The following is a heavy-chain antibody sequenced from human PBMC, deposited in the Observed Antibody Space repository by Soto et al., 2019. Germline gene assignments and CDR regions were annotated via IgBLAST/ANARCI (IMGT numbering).Heavy chain of an antibody. J-gene: IGHJ6*02. CDR3: ASGGVVPAAVYYYGMDV. Sequence: SETLSLTCAVYGGSFSGYYWSWIRQPPGNGLEWIGEINHSGSTNYNPSLKSRVTISVDTSKNQFSLKLSSVTAADTAVYYCASGGVVPAAVYYYGMDVWGQGTTVTVSS. V-gene: IGHV4-34*01. CDR1: GGSFSGYY. CDR2: INHSGST. D-gene: IGHD2-2*01.